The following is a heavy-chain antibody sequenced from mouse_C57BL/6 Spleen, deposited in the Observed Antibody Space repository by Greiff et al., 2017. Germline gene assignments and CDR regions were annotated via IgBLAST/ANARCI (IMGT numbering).Heavy chain of an antibody. Sequence: ESGPGLVKPSQSLSLTCSVTGYSITSGYYWNWIRQFPGNKLEWMGYISYDGSNNYNPSLKNRISITRDTSKNQFFLKLNSVTTEDTATYYCAREGDDYDWYFDVWGTGTTVTVSS. V-gene: IGHV3-6*01. CDR2: ISYDGSN. CDR1: GYSITSGYY. CDR3: AREGDDYDWYFDV. J-gene: IGHJ1*03. D-gene: IGHD2-4*01.